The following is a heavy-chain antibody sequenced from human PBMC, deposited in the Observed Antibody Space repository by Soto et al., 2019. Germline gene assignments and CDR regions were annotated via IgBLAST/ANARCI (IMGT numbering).Heavy chain of an antibody. CDR2: TYYRSKWFY. CDR3: VRLIGNSWLDT. CDR1: AESVSTNTAT. Sequence: QVHLQQSGPGLVKPSQTLSLTCDISAESVSTNTATWDWIRQSPSRGLEWLGRTYYRSKWFYDYAVSESSRRNTTSDPTNHQGSLQRNSVTPDDTAVYYCVRLIGNSWLDTWGQGTLVTVSS. D-gene: IGHD2-8*01. V-gene: IGHV6-1*01. J-gene: IGHJ5*02.